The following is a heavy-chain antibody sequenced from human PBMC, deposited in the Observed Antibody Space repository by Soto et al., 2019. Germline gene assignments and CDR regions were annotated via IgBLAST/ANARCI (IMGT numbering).Heavy chain of an antibody. CDR3: ARDGSTSWYSYDYHGMDV. J-gene: IGHJ6*02. D-gene: IGHD5-18*01. CDR1: GFTFRTYW. Sequence: GGSLRLSCAAPGFTFRTYWLSWVRQVPGKGLEWVANINLDGSEKNYVDSVKGRFTISRDNARNSLYLQMSSLRAEDTALYYCARDGSTSWYSYDYHGMDVWGQGTTVTVSS. CDR2: INLDGSEK. V-gene: IGHV3-7*05.